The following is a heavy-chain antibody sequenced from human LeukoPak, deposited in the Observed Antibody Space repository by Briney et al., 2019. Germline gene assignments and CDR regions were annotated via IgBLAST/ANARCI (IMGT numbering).Heavy chain of an antibody. CDR2: IDHRGSS. V-gene: IGHV4-34*01. D-gene: IGHD6-6*01. Sequence: SETLSLTCAIHGESFSAYFWSWIRQVPGKGLEWIGEIDHRGSSNYNPPLKSRATISVDTSKNHFSLSLTSVTAADTAVYYCATRSSTLAAARCFDDWGQGTVVTVSS. J-gene: IGHJ4*03. CDR1: GESFSAYF. CDR3: ATRSSTLAAARCFDD.